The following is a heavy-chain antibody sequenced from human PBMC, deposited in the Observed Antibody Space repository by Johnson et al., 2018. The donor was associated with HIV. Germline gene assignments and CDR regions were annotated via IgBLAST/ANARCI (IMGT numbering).Heavy chain of an antibody. Sequence: EMQLVESGGGLVQPGGSLRLSCAASEFMFSNYWMHWVRQAPGKGLVWVSRLNSAGSSPDSADSVKGRFTIPRDNAQNTRYLQMNRLRAADTAIYYCAREGGGVITFGGVIVPPGAFDIWGQGTMVTVSS. CDR1: EFMFSNYW. D-gene: IGHD3-16*02. CDR3: AREGGGVITFGGVIVPPGAFDI. CDR2: LNSAGSSP. J-gene: IGHJ3*02. V-gene: IGHV3-74*01.